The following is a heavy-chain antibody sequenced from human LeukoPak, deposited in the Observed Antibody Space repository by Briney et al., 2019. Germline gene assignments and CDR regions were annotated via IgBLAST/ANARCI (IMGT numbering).Heavy chain of an antibody. CDR1: GFTFSSYG. V-gene: IGHV3-23*01. D-gene: IGHD1-14*01. CDR2: IIGSGGST. Sequence: GGSLRLSCAASGFTFSSYGMSWVRQAPGKGLEWVSIIIGSGGSTKYAHSVKGRFTISRDNSRDTLYLQMNSLRAEDTAVYYCAKDVRTKRPPPEGFDYWGQGTLVTVSS. CDR3: AKDVRTKRPPPEGFDY. J-gene: IGHJ4*02.